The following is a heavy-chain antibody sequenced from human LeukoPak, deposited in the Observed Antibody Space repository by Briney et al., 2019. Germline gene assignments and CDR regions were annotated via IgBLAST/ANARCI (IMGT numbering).Heavy chain of an antibody. V-gene: IGHV4-59*01. D-gene: IGHD1-1*01. Sequence: SETLSLTCTVSGGSISSYYWSWIRQPPGKGLEWIGYIYYSGSTNYNPSLKSRVTISVDTSKNQLSLKVSSVTAADTAVYYCARGGRSKYKTKGAFDIWGQGTMVTVSS. CDR3: ARGGRSKYKTKGAFDI. J-gene: IGHJ3*02. CDR1: GGSISSYY. CDR2: IYYSGST.